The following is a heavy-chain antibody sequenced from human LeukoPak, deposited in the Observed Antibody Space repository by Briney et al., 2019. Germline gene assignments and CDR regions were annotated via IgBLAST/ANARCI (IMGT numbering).Heavy chain of an antibody. Sequence: GASVKVSCKASGGTFSSYAISWVRQAPGQGLEWMGGIIPIFGTANYAQKFQGRVTITADKSTSTAYMELRSLRSDDTAVYYCARTPMAGSFGWFDPWGQGTLVTVSS. J-gene: IGHJ5*02. CDR3: ARTPMAGSFGWFDP. D-gene: IGHD3-10*01. V-gene: IGHV1-69*06. CDR2: IIPIFGTA. CDR1: GGTFSSYA.